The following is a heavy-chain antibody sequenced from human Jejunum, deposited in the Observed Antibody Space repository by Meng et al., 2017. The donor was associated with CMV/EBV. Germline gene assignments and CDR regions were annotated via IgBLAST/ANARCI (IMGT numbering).Heavy chain of an antibody. Sequence: WMTWVRQAPGKGLEWVSFISSSSSNRYYADSVKGRFTISRDDAKNSLYLQMNSLGAEDTAVYYCGKTPRDCSSTSSCYYYGMDVWGQGTTVTVSS. D-gene: IGHD2-2*01. CDR2: ISSSSSNR. V-gene: IGHV3-21*01. CDR3: GKTPRDCSSTSSCYYYGMDV. CDR1: W. J-gene: IGHJ6*02.